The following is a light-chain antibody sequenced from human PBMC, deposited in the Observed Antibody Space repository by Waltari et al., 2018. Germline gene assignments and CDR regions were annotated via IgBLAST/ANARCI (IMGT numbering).Light chain of an antibody. CDR1: SSNIGAGYD. Sequence: QSVLTQPPSVSGAPGQRVTISCTGSSSNIGAGYDVHWYQQLPGTAPKLLISGNSNRPSGVPDRFSGSKSGTSASLAITGLQAEDEADCYCQSYDSSLSVVFGGGTKLTVL. CDR3: QSYDSSLSVV. CDR2: GNS. J-gene: IGLJ2*01. V-gene: IGLV1-40*01.